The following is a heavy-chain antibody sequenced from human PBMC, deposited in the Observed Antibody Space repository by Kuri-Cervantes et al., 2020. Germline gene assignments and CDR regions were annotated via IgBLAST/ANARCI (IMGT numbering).Heavy chain of an antibody. V-gene: IGHV4-30-4*01. D-gene: IGHD6-13*01. J-gene: IGHJ3*02. Sequence: LRLSCTVSGGSISSGDYYWSWIRQPPGKGLEWIGYIHYSGSTYYNPSLKSRVTISVDTSKNQFSLKLSSVTAADTAVYYCGLAAAEVKDAFDIWGQGTMVTVSS. CDR2: IHYSGST. CDR3: GLAAAEVKDAFDI. CDR1: GGSISSGDYY.